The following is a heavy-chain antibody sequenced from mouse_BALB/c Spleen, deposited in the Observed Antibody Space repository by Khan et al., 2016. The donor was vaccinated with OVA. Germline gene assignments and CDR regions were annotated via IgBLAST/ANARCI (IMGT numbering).Heavy chain of an antibody. CDR3: ARSAYGNFAY. V-gene: IGHV5-9-1*01. CDR2: INSDGDYT. D-gene: IGHD2-1*01. Sequence: EVVLVESGGGLVKPGGSLKLSCAASGFTFSTYAMSWVRQTPEKRLEWVATINSDGDYTYYPDNVTGRFTISRDNAKNTLYLQMSSLRSEDTAMYYCARSAYGNFAYWGQGTLVTVSA. CDR1: GFTFSTYA. J-gene: IGHJ3*01.